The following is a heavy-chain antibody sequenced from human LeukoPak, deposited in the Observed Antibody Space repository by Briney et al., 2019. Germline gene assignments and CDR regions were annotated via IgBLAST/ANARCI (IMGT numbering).Heavy chain of an antibody. Sequence: GGSPRLSCATSGISFSSYWMSWVRQAPGKGLEWVANMKQDGSEMYYVDSVKGRFTISRDNAKNTLYLQMNSLRVEDTALYYCARDSGHTGYDLYDYWGQGTLVTVSS. CDR1: GISFSSYW. CDR3: ARDSGHTGYDLYDY. D-gene: IGHD5-12*01. J-gene: IGHJ4*02. V-gene: IGHV3-7*01. CDR2: MKQDGSEM.